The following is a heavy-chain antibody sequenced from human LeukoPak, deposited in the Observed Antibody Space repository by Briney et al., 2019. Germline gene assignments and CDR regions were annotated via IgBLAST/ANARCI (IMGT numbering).Heavy chain of an antibody. CDR2: IWYDGSNK. CDR1: GFTFSSYG. J-gene: IGHJ6*03. Sequence: GGSLRLSCAASGFTFSSYGMHWLRQAPGKGLEWVAVIWYDGSNKYYADSVKGRFTISRDNSKNTLYLQMNSLRAEDTAVYYCAKGAGGYYYYMDVWGKGTTVTVSS. D-gene: IGHD3-10*01. CDR3: AKGAGGYYYYMDV. V-gene: IGHV3-33*06.